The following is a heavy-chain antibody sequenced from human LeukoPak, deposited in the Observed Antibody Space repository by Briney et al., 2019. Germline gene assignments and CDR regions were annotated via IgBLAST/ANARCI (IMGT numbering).Heavy chain of an antibody. J-gene: IGHJ1*01. D-gene: IGHD3-22*01. CDR3: ARDAGWGYYDL. Sequence: PGGSLRLSCAASGFPPSYSWMTWVRQAPGGGLEWVANINKEGNRKNYVDSVKGRFAISRDNANNSMLLQMTSLRAEDASVYFCARDAGWGYYDLWGQGTPVTVSS. CDR2: INKEGNRK. V-gene: IGHV3-7*01. CDR1: GFPPSYSW.